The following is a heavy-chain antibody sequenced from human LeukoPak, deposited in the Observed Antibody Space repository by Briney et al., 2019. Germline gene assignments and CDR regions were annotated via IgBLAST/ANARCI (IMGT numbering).Heavy chain of an antibody. V-gene: IGHV4-59*12. CDR2: IYYSGST. Sequence: PSETLSLTCTVSGGSISSYYWSWIRQPPGKGLEWIGYIYYSGSTNYNPSLKSRVTISVDTSKNQFSLKLSSVTAAATAVYYCARGRLDDNFYYFDLWGQGTLVTVSS. D-gene: IGHD3-22*01. CDR3: ARGRLDDNFYYFDL. CDR1: GGSISSYY. J-gene: IGHJ4*02.